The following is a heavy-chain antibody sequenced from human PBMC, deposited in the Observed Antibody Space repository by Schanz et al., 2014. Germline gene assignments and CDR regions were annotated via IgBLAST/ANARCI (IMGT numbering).Heavy chain of an antibody. CDR1: GFTVTSYY. J-gene: IGHJ5*02. CDR2: ISYDGRHK. D-gene: IGHD6-13*01. CDR3: ARDMTIAPA. V-gene: IGHV3-30*03. Sequence: MQLVESGGGLIQPGGSLRLSCAASGFTVTSYYMSWVRQAPGKGLEWVAIISYDGRHKNYADSVKGRFTISRDNSKNTLYLQMDTLRVEDTAMFYCARDMTIAPAWGQGTLVTVSS.